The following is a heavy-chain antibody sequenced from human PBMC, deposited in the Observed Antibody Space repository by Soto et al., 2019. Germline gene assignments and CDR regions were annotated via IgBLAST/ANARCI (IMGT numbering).Heavy chain of an antibody. CDR3: AIANYGDNDY. V-gene: IGHV1-18*01. CDR2: ISAYNGNI. Sequence: QVQLVQSGAEAKKPGASVKVSCKAPGYIFPSSTISWVRQAPGQGLEWMGWISAYNGNIKDAQKFQGRFTMTTDTSTSTAYMELRSLTSDDTAMYYCAIANYGDNDYWGQGTLVTVSS. J-gene: IGHJ4*02. CDR1: GYIFPSST. D-gene: IGHD4-17*01.